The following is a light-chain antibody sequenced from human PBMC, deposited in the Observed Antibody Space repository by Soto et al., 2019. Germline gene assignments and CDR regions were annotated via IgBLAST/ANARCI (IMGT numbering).Light chain of an antibody. J-gene: IGKJ3*01. CDR2: AAS. CDR3: QKYNSAPFT. V-gene: IGKV1-27*01. CDR1: QGITNY. Sequence: DIQMTQSPYSLSASVGDRVTITCRASQGITNYLAWYQQKAGEVPKLLISAASTLQSGVPFRFSGSGSGTDFTLTISSLQPEDVATYYCQKYNSAPFTFGPGTKVDIK.